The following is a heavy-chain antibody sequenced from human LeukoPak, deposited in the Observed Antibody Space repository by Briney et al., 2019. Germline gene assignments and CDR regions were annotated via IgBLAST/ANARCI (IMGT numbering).Heavy chain of an antibody. J-gene: IGHJ4*02. CDR1: GFTFSSYS. D-gene: IGHD6-13*01. CDR3: ARDLLEIAADSYFDY. Sequence: PGGSLRLSCAASGFTFSSYSMNWVRQAPGKGLDGVASISTSSRYIYYADSVKGRFTISRDNAKNSLFLQMKSLSAEDTAVYYCARDLLEIAADSYFDYWGQGTLVTVSS. V-gene: IGHV3-21*01. CDR2: ISTSSRYI.